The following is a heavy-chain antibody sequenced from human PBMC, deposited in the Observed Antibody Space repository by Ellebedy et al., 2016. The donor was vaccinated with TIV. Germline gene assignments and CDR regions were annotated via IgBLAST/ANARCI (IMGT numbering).Heavy chain of an antibody. CDR2: IYYTGST. Sequence: MPGGSLRLSCSVSNDSMISYYWSWLRQSPGKGLEWIGYIYYTGSTNIHPSLKSRVTMSIDTSTNRFSLNLKSVTAADTAVYYCARHAMGSCSGGPCPYFFDSWGQGILVTVSS. CDR1: NDSMISYY. J-gene: IGHJ4*02. D-gene: IGHD2-15*01. V-gene: IGHV4-59*08. CDR3: ARHAMGSCSGGPCPYFFDS.